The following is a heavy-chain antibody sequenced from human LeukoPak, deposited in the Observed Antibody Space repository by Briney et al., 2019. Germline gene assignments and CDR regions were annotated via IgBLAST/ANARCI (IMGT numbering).Heavy chain of an antibody. Sequence: PGGSLRLSCAASGFTFSSYAMHWVRQAPGKGLEWVAVISYDGSNKYYADSVKGRFTISRDNSKNTLYLQMNSLRAEDTAVYYCARARYSSAKYYFDYWGQGTLVTVSS. CDR2: ISYDGSNK. CDR1: GFTFSSYA. J-gene: IGHJ4*02. CDR3: ARARYSSAKYYFDY. D-gene: IGHD6-19*01. V-gene: IGHV3-30-3*01.